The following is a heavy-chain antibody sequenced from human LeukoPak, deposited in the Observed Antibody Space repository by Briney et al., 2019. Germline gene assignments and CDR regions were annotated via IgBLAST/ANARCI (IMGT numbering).Heavy chain of an antibody. CDR2: ISSSGSTI. J-gene: IGHJ4*02. CDR1: GFTFSSYE. CDR3: ARVPAVAGSPLDY. Sequence: GGSLRLSCAASGFTFSSYEMNWVRKAPGKGLEWVSYISSSGSTIYYADSVKGRFTISRDNAKNSLYLQMNSLRAEDTAVYYCARVPAVAGSPLDYWGQGTLVTVSS. V-gene: IGHV3-48*03. D-gene: IGHD6-19*01.